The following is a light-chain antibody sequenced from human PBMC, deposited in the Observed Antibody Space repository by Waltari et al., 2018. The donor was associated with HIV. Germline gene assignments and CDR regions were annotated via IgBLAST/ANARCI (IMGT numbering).Light chain of an antibody. CDR1: SSDVGGYTY. V-gene: IGLV2-14*01. CDR2: DVS. CDR3: SSYASSSTPNWV. J-gene: IGLJ3*02. Sequence: QSALTQPASVSGSPGQSITISCTGTSSDVGGYTYVSWYQHHPDKTPKLMIYDVSNRPSGVSNRFSGSKSGNTASLTISGLQAEDEADYYCSSYASSSTPNWVFGGGTKLTVL.